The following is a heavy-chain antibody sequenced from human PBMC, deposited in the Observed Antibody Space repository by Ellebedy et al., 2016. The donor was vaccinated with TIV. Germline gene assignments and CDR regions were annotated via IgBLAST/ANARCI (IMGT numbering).Heavy chain of an antibody. CDR1: GGSISSSSYY. CDR2: IYYSGST. Sequence: MPSETLSLTCTVSGGSISSSSYYWGWIRQPPGKGLEWIGSIYYSGSTYYNPSLKSRVTISVDTSKNQFSLKLSSVTAADTAVYYCARHPMTTVTPGWFDPWGQGTLVTVSS. J-gene: IGHJ5*02. V-gene: IGHV4-39*01. D-gene: IGHD4-17*01. CDR3: ARHPMTTVTPGWFDP.